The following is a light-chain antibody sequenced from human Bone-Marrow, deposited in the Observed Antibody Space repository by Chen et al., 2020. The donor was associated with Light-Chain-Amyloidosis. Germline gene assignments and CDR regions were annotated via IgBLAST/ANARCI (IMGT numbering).Light chain of an antibody. J-gene: IGLJ2*01. Sequence: YELTQPSSVSVASGQKARISCSGDEWLTKYAYWYQQKPGLAPVLVIHRDTERPAGISERFSGSSSGTTATFTISGVQSQEEADYHCHSADTSGTYDVIFGEGPNLTVL. V-gene: IGLV3-25*02. CDR2: RDT. CDR1: EWLTKY. CDR3: HSADTSGTYDVI.